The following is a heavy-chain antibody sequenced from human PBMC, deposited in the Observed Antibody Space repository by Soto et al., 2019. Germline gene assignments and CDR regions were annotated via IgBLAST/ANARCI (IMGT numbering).Heavy chain of an antibody. CDR3: ARGRYCLTGRCFPNWFDS. CDR2: IYKSTTT. CDR1: GDSISTVDYF. V-gene: IGHV4-30-4*01. J-gene: IGHJ5*01. Sequence: SETLSLTCSVSGDSISTVDYFWAWIRQPPGQALEYIGYIYKSTTTYYNPSFESRVAISLDTSKSQFSLNVTSVTAADTAVYFCARGRYCLTGRCFPNWFDSWGQGTLVTSPQ. D-gene: IGHD2-15*01.